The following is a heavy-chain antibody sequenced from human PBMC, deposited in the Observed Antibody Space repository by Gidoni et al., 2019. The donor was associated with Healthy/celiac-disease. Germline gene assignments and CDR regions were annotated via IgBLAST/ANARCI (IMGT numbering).Heavy chain of an antibody. V-gene: IGHV3-21*01. Sequence: EVQLVESGGGLVKHGVSLSLSCEASGFTYSRDSMNWVRQAPVKGLELVSSISSSSSYRYYADSVKGRFTISRDNAKNSLYLQMNSLRAEDTAVYYCAREGYCSSTSCYAGAYYYSYYMYVWGKGTTVTVSS. CDR2: ISSSSSYR. CDR1: GFTYSRDS. CDR3: AREGYCSSTSCYAGAYYYSYYMYV. D-gene: IGHD2-2*01. J-gene: IGHJ6*03.